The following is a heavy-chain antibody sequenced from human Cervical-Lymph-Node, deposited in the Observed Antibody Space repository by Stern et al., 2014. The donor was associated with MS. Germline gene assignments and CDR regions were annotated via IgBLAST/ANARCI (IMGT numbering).Heavy chain of an antibody. CDR2: IHPSGSA. CDR3: ASGYRIFDY. CDR1: GGSISSGSDY. D-gene: IGHD5-18*01. Sequence: QVQLQESGPGLMKPSQTLSLTCTVSGGSISSGSDYWSWIRQPVGKGLEWIGRIHPSGSAFYTPSLKSRVTISTDTSMNQFSLELNSATAADTAIYYCASGYRIFDYWGQGILVTVSS. J-gene: IGHJ4*02. V-gene: IGHV4-61*02.